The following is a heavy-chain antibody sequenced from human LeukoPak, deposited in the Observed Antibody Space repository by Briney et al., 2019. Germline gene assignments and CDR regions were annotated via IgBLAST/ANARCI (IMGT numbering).Heavy chain of an antibody. V-gene: IGHV1-46*03. D-gene: IGHD2-2*01. J-gene: IGHJ4*02. CDR1: GYTFTSYY. CDR2: INPSGDST. CDR3: SRGYCSSTRCYAPDY. Sequence: ASVKVSCKASGYTFTSYYMHWVRQAPGQGLEWMGIINPSGDSTTYAQKFQGRVSMTRDTSTTTVYMELSSLRSEDTAVYYCSRGYCSSTRCYAPDYWGQGTLVTVSS.